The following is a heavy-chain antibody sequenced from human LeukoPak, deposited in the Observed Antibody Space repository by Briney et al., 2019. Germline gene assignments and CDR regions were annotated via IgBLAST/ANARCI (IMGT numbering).Heavy chain of an antibody. CDR3: ARDPGEGWLQDSWFDP. V-gene: IGHV1-18*01. D-gene: IGHD5-24*01. CDR2: ISAYNGNT. J-gene: IGHJ5*02. Sequence: GASVKVSCKASGYSFTSYGISWVRQAPGQGLEWMGWISAYNGNTNYAQKLQGRVTMTTDTSTSTAYMELRSLRSDDTAVYYCARDPGEGWLQDSWFDPWGQGTLVTVSS. CDR1: GYSFTSYG.